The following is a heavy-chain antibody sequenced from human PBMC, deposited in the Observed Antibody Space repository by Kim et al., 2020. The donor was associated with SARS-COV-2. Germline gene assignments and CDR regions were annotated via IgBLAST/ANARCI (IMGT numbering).Heavy chain of an antibody. CDR3: AREPIQDYYYYGMDV. Sequence: GGSLRLSCAASGFTFSSYGMHWVRQAPGKGLEWVAVIWYDGSNKYYADSVKGRFTISRDNSKNTLYLQMNSLRAEDTAVYYCAREPIQDYYYYGMDVWGQGTTVTVSS. V-gene: IGHV3-33*01. CDR2: IWYDGSNK. CDR1: GFTFSSYG. J-gene: IGHJ6*02.